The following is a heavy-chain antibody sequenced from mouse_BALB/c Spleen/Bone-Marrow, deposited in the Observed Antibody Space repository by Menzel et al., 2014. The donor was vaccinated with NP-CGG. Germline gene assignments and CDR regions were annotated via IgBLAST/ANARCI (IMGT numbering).Heavy chain of an antibody. CDR1: GFSLTSYG. CDR2: IWAGGST. V-gene: IGHV2-9*02. D-gene: IGHD4-1*01. Sequence: QVQLKESGPGLVAPSQSLSITCTVSGFSLTSYGVHWVRQPPGKGLEWLGVIWAGGSTNYNSALMSRLSISKDNSKSQVFLKMNRLQTDDTAMYYCARDRTGSGFDYWGQGTTLTVSS. CDR3: ARDRTGSGFDY. J-gene: IGHJ2*01.